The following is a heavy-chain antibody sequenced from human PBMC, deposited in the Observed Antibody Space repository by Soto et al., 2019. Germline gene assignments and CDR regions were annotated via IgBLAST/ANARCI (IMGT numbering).Heavy chain of an antibody. CDR3: ARDRKVDV. V-gene: IGHV3-30-3*01. CDR2: ISYDGSNK. D-gene: IGHD3-3*01. Sequence: GGSLRLSCAASGFTFSSYAMHWVRQAPGKGLEWVAVISYDGSNKYYADSVKGRFTISRDNSKNTLYLQMNSLRAEDTAVYYCARDRKVDVWGQGTTVTVSS. CDR1: GFTFSSYA. J-gene: IGHJ6*02.